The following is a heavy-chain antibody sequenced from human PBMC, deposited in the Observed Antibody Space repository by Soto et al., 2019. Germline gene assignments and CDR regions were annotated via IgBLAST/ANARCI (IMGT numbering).Heavy chain of an antibody. J-gene: IGHJ6*01. D-gene: IGHD5-18*01. CDR1: GFTFSSYG. V-gene: IGHV3-30*03. CDR2: ISYDGSNK. Sequence: QVQLVESGGGVVQPGRSLRLSCAASGFTFSSYGMHWVRQAPGKGLEWVAIISYDGSNKYYADSVKGRFTISRDTSNTTLFQQRNYLRGEDRAVNFCARAGQAMVRFRGSEYDGMGGWGQWTTVTVSS. CDR3: ARAGQAMVRFRGSEYDGMGG.